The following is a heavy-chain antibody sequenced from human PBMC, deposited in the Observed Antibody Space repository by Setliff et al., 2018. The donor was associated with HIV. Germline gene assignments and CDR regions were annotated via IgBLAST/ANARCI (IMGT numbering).Heavy chain of an antibody. CDR3: ARRSCTSGTCHHDSYFYMDV. J-gene: IGHJ6*03. Sequence: ASVKVSCKTSGGTFSSYTINWVRQAPAQGLEWMGSIIPMLDMVNYAQRFQGRIAITADKSTDTVYIYLTSLRSEDTAVYFCARRSCTSGTCHHDSYFYMDVWGKGTAVTVSS. CDR1: GGTFSSYT. CDR2: IIPMLDMV. V-gene: IGHV1-69*02. D-gene: IGHD5-12*01.